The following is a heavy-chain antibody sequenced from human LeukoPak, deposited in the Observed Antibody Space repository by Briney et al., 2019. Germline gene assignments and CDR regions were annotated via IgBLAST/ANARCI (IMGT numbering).Heavy chain of an antibody. V-gene: IGHV1-24*01. Sequence: ASVKVSCKVSGYTLTELSMHWVRQAPGKGLEWMGGFDPEDGETIYAQKFQGRVTMTEDTSTDTAYMELSSLRSEDTAVYYCATARAARPDNWFDPWGQGTLVTVSS. J-gene: IGHJ5*02. CDR3: ATARAARPDNWFDP. CDR2: FDPEDGET. CDR1: GYTLTELS. D-gene: IGHD6-6*01.